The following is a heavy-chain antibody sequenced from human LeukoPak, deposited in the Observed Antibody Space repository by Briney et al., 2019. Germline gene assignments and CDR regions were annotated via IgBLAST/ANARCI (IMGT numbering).Heavy chain of an antibody. D-gene: IGHD6-19*01. V-gene: IGHV3-53*01. CDR1: GFTVSNNY. CDR2: IYSGGST. Sequence: GGSLRLSCAASGFTVSNNYMNWVRQPPGKGLEWVSIIYSGGSTYYADSVKGRFTISRDNAKNSLYLQMNSLRAEDTAVYYCARDSSGWYVSYYYGMDVWGQGTTVTVSS. CDR3: ARDSSGWYVSYYYGMDV. J-gene: IGHJ6*02.